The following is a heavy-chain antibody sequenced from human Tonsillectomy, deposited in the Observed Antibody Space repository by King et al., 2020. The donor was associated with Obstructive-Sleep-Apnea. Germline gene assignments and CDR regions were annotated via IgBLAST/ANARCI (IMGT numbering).Heavy chain of an antibody. V-gene: IGHV4-39*07. CDR2: IYYGGST. D-gene: IGHD3-10*01. Sequence: LQLQESGPGLVKPSETLSLTCTVSGGSVSNSDYYWGWIRQPPGKGLEWIGYIYYGGSTYDNPSLKSRVTISIDTSKNQFSLKLSSVTAADTAVYYCARDSGPWGQGTLVTVSS. CDR3: ARDSGP. CDR1: GGSVSNSDYY. J-gene: IGHJ4*02.